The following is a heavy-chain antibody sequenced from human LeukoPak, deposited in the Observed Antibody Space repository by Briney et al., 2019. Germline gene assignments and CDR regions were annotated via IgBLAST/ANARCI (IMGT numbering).Heavy chain of an antibody. V-gene: IGHV3-23*01. CDR1: GFTFSSYV. Sequence: GGSLRLSCVASGFTFSSYVMSWVRQAPGEGLEWVSAINGTGGGTYYADSAQGRFTISRDNSKKTLYLQMNSLRAEDTAVYYCAKVAVEGGDYWGQGTLVTVSS. CDR3: AKVAVEGGDY. D-gene: IGHD6-19*01. CDR2: INGTGGGT. J-gene: IGHJ4*02.